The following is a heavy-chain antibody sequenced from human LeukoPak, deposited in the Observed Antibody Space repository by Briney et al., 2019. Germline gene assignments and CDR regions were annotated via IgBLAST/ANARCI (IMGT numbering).Heavy chain of an antibody. CDR3: ARHIGWSLEY. V-gene: IGHV4-39*01. CDR2: VYYSGST. CDR1: GGSISTSSYY. Sequence: PSETLSLTCTVSGGSISTSSYYWGWIRQPPGKGLEWIGSVYYSGSTYYNPSLRSRVTISVDTSKNQFSLKLSSVTAADTAVYYCARHIGWSLEYWGQGALVTVSS. D-gene: IGHD6-19*01. J-gene: IGHJ4*02.